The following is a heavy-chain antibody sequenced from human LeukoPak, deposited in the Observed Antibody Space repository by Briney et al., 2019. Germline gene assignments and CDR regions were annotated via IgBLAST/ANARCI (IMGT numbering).Heavy chain of an antibody. CDR2: IYPGDSDT. Sequence: GESLKISCKGSGYSFTTYWIGWVRQVPGKGLGWMGIIYPGDSDTRYSPPFQGQVTISADKSISTAYLQWSSLKASDTAMYYCARLGSGWTFYYFDYWGQGTLVTVSS. J-gene: IGHJ4*02. CDR1: GYSFTTYW. D-gene: IGHD6-19*01. CDR3: ARLGSGWTFYYFDY. V-gene: IGHV5-51*01.